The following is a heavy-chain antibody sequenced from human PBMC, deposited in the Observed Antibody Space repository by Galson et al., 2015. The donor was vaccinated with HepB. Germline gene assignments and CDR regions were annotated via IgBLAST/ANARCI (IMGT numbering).Heavy chain of an antibody. CDR3: ARDVGGRYSS. Sequence: SLRLSCAGSGFIFRTYWMHWVRQVPGKGLVWVSRTDNDGGITNYADAVKGRFTIPRDNAKNTLYLQMNSLRVEDTAVYYCARDVGGRYSSWGQGTLVTVSS. J-gene: IGHJ4*02. V-gene: IGHV3-74*01. D-gene: IGHD1-26*01. CDR2: TDNDGGIT. CDR1: GFIFRTYW.